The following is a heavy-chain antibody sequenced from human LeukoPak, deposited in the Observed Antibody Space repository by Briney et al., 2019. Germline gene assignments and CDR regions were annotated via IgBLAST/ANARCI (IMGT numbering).Heavy chain of an antibody. Sequence: GGSLRLSCAASGFTFSDYYMSWIRQAPGKGLEWVSYISSSGSTIYYADSVKGRFTISRDNAKNSLYLLMNSLRAEDTAVYYCARDRRPIHYERFFDYWGQGTLVTVSS. J-gene: IGHJ4*02. CDR3: ARDRRPIHYERFFDY. D-gene: IGHD4-17*01. CDR1: GFTFSDYY. CDR2: ISSSGSTI. V-gene: IGHV3-11*01.